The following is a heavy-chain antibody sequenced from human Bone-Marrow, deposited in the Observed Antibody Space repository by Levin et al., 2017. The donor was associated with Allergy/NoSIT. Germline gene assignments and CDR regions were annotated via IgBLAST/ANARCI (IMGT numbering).Heavy chain of an antibody. CDR3: ANATVVRVGGNWFDP. V-gene: IGHV3-23*01. J-gene: IGHJ5*02. Sequence: GESLKISCAASGFTFNTYAMTWVRQAPGKGLEWLSAIGGSGFNTYYADSVKGRFTISRDNSKNTLSLQMNSLRAEDTAVYYCANATVVRVGGNWFDPWGQGTLVTVSS. CDR2: IGGSGFNT. CDR1: GFTFNTYA. D-gene: IGHD3-10*01.